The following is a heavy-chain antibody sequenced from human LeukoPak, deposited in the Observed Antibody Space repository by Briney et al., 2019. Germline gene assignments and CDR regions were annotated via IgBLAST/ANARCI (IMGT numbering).Heavy chain of an antibody. J-gene: IGHJ4*02. Sequence: SGTLSLTCTVSGGSISGYYWSWIRQPPGKGLEWIGYIYSSGSTNYNPSLKSRVTISIDTSKNQFSLKLSSVTAADTAVYYCAREGTTVTHFDYWGQGTLVTVSS. CDR2: IYSSGST. V-gene: IGHV4-59*01. CDR3: AREGTTVTHFDY. D-gene: IGHD4-11*01. CDR1: GGSISGYY.